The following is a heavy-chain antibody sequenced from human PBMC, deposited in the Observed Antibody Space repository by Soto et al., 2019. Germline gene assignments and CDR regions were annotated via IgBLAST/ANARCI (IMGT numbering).Heavy chain of an antibody. J-gene: IGHJ4*02. Sequence: PGGSLRLSCAASGFTFSSYAMSWVRQAPGKGLEWVGNIRQDGSEKNYVDSVKGRFTISRDNAKNSPYLQMNSLRAEDTAVYYCAREIVVARGASYFDYWGPGTLVTVS. CDR1: GFTFSSYA. V-gene: IGHV3-7*01. CDR2: IRQDGSEK. D-gene: IGHD2-2*01. CDR3: AREIVVARGASYFDY.